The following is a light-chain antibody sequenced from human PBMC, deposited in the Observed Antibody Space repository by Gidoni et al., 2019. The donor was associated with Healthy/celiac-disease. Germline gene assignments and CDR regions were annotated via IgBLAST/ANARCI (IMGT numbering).Light chain of an antibody. Sequence: EIVLTQSPGTLSLSPGERATLSCRASQSVSSSYLAGYQQKPGQAPRLLIYGASSRAPGIPDRFSGSGSGTDFTLTISRLEPEDFAVYYCQQYGSSPRLTFGGGTKVDIK. CDR3: QQYGSSPRLT. J-gene: IGKJ4*01. CDR1: QSVSSSY. V-gene: IGKV3-20*01. CDR2: GAS.